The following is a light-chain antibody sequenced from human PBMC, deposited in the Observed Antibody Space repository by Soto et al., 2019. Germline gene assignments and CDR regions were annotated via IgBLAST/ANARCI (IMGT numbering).Light chain of an antibody. Sequence: DIQMTQSPSSLSASVGDRVTITCRASQDISNYLVLYQQKPGKAPKPLIYAASTLQSGVPSRFSGSGSGTEFTLTISSLQPEDFATYYSQQLNSYPLTFGPGTKVDIK. CDR3: QQLNSYPLT. V-gene: IGKV1-9*01. CDR2: AAS. CDR1: QDISNY. J-gene: IGKJ3*01.